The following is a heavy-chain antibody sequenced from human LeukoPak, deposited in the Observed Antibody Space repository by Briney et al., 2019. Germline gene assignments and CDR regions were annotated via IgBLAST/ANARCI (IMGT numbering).Heavy chain of an antibody. CDR3: ARGTLTVTPFDY. J-gene: IGHJ4*02. D-gene: IGHD4-17*01. CDR2: IYYSGST. Sequence: PSETLSLTCTVSGGSISGSTYYWGWIRQPPGKGLEWIGSIYYSGSTYYNPSLKSRVTISVDTSKNQFSLKLSSVTAADTAVYYCARGTLTVTPFDYWGQGTLVTVSS. CDR1: GGSISGSTYY. V-gene: IGHV4-39*07.